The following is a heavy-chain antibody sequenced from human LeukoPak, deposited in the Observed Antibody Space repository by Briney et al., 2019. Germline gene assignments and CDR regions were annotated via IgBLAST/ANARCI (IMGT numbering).Heavy chain of an antibody. CDR3: ARDSRYCSSTSCKPFDY. J-gene: IGHJ4*02. V-gene: IGHV3-11*04. CDR1: GFTFSDYY. CDR2: ISSSGSTI. Sequence: GGSLRLSCAASGFTFSDYYMSWIRQAPGKGLEWVSYISSSGSTIYYADSVKGRFTISRDNAKNSLYLQMNSLRAEDTAVYYCARDSRYCSSTSCKPFDYWGQGTLVTVSS. D-gene: IGHD2-2*01.